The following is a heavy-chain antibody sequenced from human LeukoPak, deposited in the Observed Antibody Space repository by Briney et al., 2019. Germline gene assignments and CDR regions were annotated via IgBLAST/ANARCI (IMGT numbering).Heavy chain of an antibody. J-gene: IGHJ6*03. CDR2: INTNTGNP. CDR1: GYTFTSYY. Sequence: ASVKVSCKASGYTFTSYYMHWVRQAPGQGLEWMGWINTNTGNPTYAQGFTGRFVSSLDTSVSTAYLQISSLKAEDTAVYYCARGEKVYSSSWHYYYYYMDVWGKGTTVTVSS. CDR3: ARGEKVYSSSWHYYYYYMDV. D-gene: IGHD6-13*01. V-gene: IGHV7-4-1*02.